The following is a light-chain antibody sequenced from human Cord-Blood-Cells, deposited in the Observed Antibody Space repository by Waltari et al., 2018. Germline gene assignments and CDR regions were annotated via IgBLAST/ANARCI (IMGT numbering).Light chain of an antibody. CDR2: KDS. Sequence: SYDLTPPPSVSVSPGQTARLTCPGDALPKHYSYWYQQKPGQAPVLVIYKDSERPSGIPERFSGSSSGTTVTLTISGVQAEDEADYYCQSADSSGTYVVFGGGTKLTVL. CDR1: ALPKHY. J-gene: IGLJ2*01. CDR3: QSADSSGTYVV. V-gene: IGLV3-25*03.